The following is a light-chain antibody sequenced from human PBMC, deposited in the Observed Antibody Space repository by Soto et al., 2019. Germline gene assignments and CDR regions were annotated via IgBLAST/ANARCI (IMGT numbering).Light chain of an antibody. Sequence: QAVVTQPPSVSGAPGQRVTISCTGNSSNIGAGYDVHWYQQLPGVAPKLLIYRNNNRPSGVPDRFSGSKSGNSASLAITGLQAEDEADYYCQSYDSSLSGDVVFGGRTKVTVL. CDR2: RNN. V-gene: IGLV1-40*01. CDR3: QSYDSSLSGDVV. J-gene: IGLJ2*01. CDR1: SSNIGAGYD.